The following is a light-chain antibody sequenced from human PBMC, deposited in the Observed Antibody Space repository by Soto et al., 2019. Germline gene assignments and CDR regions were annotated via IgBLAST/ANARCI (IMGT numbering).Light chain of an antibody. Sequence: QSALTQPASVSGSPGQSITISCTGTTSDVGGYDYVSWYQQHPGQAPKLLIYEVCNRPSGDSHRFSGSKSGTTASPGISGLQAEDEADYYGYTFTSGSTRYVFGRATKVTV. CDR3: YTFTSGSTRYV. V-gene: IGLV2-14*01. J-gene: IGLJ1*01. CDR2: EVC. CDR1: TSDVGGYDY.